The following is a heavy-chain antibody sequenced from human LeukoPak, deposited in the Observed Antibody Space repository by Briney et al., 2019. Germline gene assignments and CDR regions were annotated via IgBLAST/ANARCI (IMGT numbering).Heavy chain of an antibody. V-gene: IGHV3-23*01. Sequence: GGSLRLSCAASGFTLRNYDINWVRQAPGKGLEWVSVIRGSSGSTYYADSVKGRFTISRDDSKNTLYLQMNSLRAEDTAVYYCAKEREYSGYEPLPNDYWGQGTLVTVSS. CDR3: AKEREYSGYEPLPNDY. J-gene: IGHJ4*02. CDR2: IRGSSGST. D-gene: IGHD5-12*01. CDR1: GFTLRNYD.